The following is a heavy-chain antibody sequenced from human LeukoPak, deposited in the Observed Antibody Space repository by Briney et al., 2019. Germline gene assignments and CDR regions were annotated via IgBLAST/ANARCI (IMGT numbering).Heavy chain of an antibody. J-gene: IGHJ6*03. CDR1: GFTFSSYA. CDR2: ISGSGGRI. V-gene: IGHV3-23*01. D-gene: IGHD2-15*01. CDR3: ARDTPDIVVVVAADYYYYYMDV. Sequence: PGGSLRLSCAASGFTFSSYAMSWVRQAPGKGLEWVSAISGSGGRIYYGASVKGRFTISRDNSKNTLNLQMNSLRAEDTAVYYCARDTPDIVVVVAADYYYYYMDVWGKGTTVTVSS.